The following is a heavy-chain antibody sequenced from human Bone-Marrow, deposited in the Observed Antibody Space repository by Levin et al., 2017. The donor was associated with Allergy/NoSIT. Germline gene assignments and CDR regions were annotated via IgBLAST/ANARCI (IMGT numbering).Heavy chain of an antibody. Sequence: LSGGSLRLSCAASGFTFSYFWMHWVRQAPGKGLVWVSRIDSDGSNTRYADSVKGRFTISRDNAKNTLYLQMNSLRAEDTAVYYCVRNNPREPGDYWGQGTLVTVSS. CDR2: IDSDGSNT. CDR3: VRNNPREPGDY. D-gene: IGHD1-26*01. V-gene: IGHV3-74*01. J-gene: IGHJ4*02. CDR1: GFTFSYFW.